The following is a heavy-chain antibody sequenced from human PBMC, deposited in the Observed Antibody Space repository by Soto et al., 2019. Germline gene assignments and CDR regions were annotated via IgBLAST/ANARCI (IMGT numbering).Heavy chain of an antibody. CDR2: IYQSGST. V-gene: IGHV4-30-2*01. J-gene: IGHJ5*02. Sequence: SETLSLTCAVSCGSITSGGYSWSWIRQPPGKGLEWIGYIYQSGSTYYSPSLKSRVTISLDRSKNHSSLRLNSVTAADTAVYYCARVFSSSRGGWFDPWGQGTLVTVSS. CDR1: CGSITSGGYS. CDR3: ARVFSSSRGGWFDP. D-gene: IGHD6-13*01.